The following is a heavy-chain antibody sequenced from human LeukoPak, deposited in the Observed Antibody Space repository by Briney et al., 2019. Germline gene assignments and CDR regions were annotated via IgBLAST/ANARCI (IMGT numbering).Heavy chain of an antibody. D-gene: IGHD2-15*01. CDR3: ARGRVVVVVAAKGPNWFDP. CDR1: GGSFIGYY. J-gene: IGHJ5*02. V-gene: IGHV4-34*01. Sequence: SEALSLTSAVYGGSFIGYYWRSIRQTPGKRLEWIGEINHSGSTNNNPSPKCRVHISVETSKNKFSLKLSSVTAAETAVYYCARGRVVVVVAAKGPNWFDPWGQGTLVTVSS. CDR2: INHSGST.